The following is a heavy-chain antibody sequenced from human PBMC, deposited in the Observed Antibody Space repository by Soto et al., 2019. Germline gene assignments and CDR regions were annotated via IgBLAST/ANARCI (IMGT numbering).Heavy chain of an antibody. CDR1: GFTFSSYA. CDR3: ANCIAAAGSTGEYFDY. Sequence: LRXSCAASGFTFSSYAMSWVRQAPGKVLEWVSAISGSGGSTYYADSVKGRFTISRDNSKNTLYLQMNSLRAEDTAVYYCANCIAAAGSTGEYFDYWGQGTLVTVSS. CDR2: ISGSGGST. J-gene: IGHJ4*02. V-gene: IGHV3-23*01. D-gene: IGHD6-13*01.